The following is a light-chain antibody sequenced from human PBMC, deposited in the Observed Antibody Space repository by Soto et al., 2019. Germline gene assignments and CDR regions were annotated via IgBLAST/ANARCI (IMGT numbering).Light chain of an antibody. J-gene: IGKJ5*01. CDR2: AAS. V-gene: IGKV1-9*01. CDR1: QGISRY. CDR3: QQYNSYSTIT. Sequence: SQSPAANSARVGGAGPLTCRTSQGISRYLAWYQQKPGRAPKLLISAASTLQSGVPSRFSGSGSGTEFTLTISSLQPDDFATYYCQQYNSYSTITFGQGTRLEIK.